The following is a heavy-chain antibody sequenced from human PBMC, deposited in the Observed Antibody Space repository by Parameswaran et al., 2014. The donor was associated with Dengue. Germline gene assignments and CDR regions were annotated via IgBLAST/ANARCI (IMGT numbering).Heavy chain of an antibody. J-gene: IGHJ6*02. CDR2: INHSGST. CDR3: ARVWSGYYYYYGMDV. V-gene: IGHV4-34*01. Sequence: RWIRQPPGKGLEWIGEINHSGSTNYNPSLKSRVTISVDTSKNQFSLKLSSVTAADTAVYYCARVWSGYYYYYGMDVWGQGTTVTVSS. D-gene: IGHD3-3*01.